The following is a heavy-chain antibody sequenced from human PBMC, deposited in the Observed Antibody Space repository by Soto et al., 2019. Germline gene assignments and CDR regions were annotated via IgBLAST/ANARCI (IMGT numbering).Heavy chain of an antibody. J-gene: IGHJ4*02. Sequence: EVQLVESGGGLVKPGGSLRLSCAASGFTFSTYSMNWVRQAPGKGPEWVSSISSSGNYIYYSDSVKGRFSISRDYAKSSVSLQMNSLRAEDTAVYYCALHSLDGSGWSIDHWGQGTLVTVSS. CDR2: ISSSGNYI. CDR3: ALHSLDGSGWSIDH. CDR1: GFTFSTYS. D-gene: IGHD6-19*01. V-gene: IGHV3-21*01.